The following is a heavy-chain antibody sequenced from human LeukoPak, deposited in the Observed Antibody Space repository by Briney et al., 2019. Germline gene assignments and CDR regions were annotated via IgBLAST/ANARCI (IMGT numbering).Heavy chain of an antibody. Sequence: PSETLSLTCTVSGGSISSSSYYWGWIRQPPGKGLEWIGSIYYSGSTYYNPSLKSRVTISVDTSKNQFSLKLSSVTAADTAVYYCARDSESSSWENWFDPWGQGTLVTVSS. CDR1: GGSISSSSYY. D-gene: IGHD6-13*01. V-gene: IGHV4-39*07. J-gene: IGHJ5*02. CDR3: ARDSESSSWENWFDP. CDR2: IYYSGST.